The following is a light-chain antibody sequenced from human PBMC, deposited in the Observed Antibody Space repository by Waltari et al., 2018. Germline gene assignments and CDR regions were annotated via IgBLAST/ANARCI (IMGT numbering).Light chain of an antibody. CDR2: DVS. Sequence: QSALTQPASVSGSPGQSITLSCTGTSSDVDDYNFVSWYQQHPGKAPKLMIYDVSKRPSGVSNRFSGSKSGNTASRTISGLQAEDEADYYCCSYAGSSTHVVFGGGTKLTGL. CDR3: CSYAGSSTHVV. V-gene: IGLV2-23*02. CDR1: SSDVDDYNF. J-gene: IGLJ2*01.